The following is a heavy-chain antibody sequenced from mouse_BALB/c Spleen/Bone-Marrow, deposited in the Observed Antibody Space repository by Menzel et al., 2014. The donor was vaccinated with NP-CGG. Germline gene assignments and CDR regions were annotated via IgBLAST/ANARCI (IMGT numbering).Heavy chain of an antibody. V-gene: IGHV4-1*02. D-gene: IGHD1-2*01. CDR3: ARLGYYGSLAY. J-gene: IGHJ3*01. CDR2: INPDSNTI. CDR1: GFDFSGFW. Sequence: DVMLVESGGGLVQPGGSLKLSCAASGFDFSGFWMSWVRQAPGRGLEWIGEINPDSNTINYSPSLKDKFIISRDNAKNALYLQMSKVRSEDTALYYCARLGYYGSLAYWGQGTLVTVSA.